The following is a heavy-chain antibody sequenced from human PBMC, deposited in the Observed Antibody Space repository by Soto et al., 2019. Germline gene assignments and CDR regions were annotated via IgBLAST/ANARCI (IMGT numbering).Heavy chain of an antibody. D-gene: IGHD1-1*01. V-gene: IGHV1-8*01. CDR1: VYTLTSYD. CDR3: ARRAETNGWNGFGADKYYFDF. CDR2: MNPNTGNS. J-gene: IGHJ4*02. Sequence: SVKVSCKSPVYTLTSYDIYWVRQATGQGLEWRGWMNPNTGNSGYAQKFQGRVTVTSDTSINTVHMELSSLSSEDTAVYYCARRAETNGWNGFGADKYYFDFWGQGTLVTVSS.